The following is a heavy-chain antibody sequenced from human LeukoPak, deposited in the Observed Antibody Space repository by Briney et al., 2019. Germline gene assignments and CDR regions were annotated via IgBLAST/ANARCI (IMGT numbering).Heavy chain of an antibody. CDR1: GFTFSSYS. Sequence: PGGSLRLSCAASGFTFSSYSMNWVRQAPGKGLEWVSSISSSSYIYYADSVKGRFTISRDNAKNSLYLQMNSLRAEDTAVYYCARVTVLGYYFDYWGQGTLVTVSS. V-gene: IGHV3-21*01. CDR3: ARVTVLGYYFDY. CDR2: ISSSSYI. D-gene: IGHD2-8*02. J-gene: IGHJ4*02.